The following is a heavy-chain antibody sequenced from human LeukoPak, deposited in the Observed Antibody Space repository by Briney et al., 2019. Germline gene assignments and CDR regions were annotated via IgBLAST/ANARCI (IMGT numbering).Heavy chain of an antibody. Sequence: SVTVSFTASGGTFSSYAISWVRQAPGQGLEWMGGIIPIFGTANYAQKFQGRVTITADESTSTAYMELSSLRSEDTAVYYCARPPTVTSLNYYYGMDVWGQGTTVTVSS. J-gene: IGHJ6*02. CDR2: IIPIFGTA. CDR1: GGTFSSYA. CDR3: ARPPTVTSLNYYYGMDV. V-gene: IGHV1-69*13. D-gene: IGHD4-11*01.